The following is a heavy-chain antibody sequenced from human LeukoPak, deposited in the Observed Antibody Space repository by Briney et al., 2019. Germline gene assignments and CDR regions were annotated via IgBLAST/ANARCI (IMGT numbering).Heavy chain of an antibody. Sequence: PGGSLRLSCAASGFTFSSYAMSWVRQAPGKGLEWVSAISGSGGSTYYAGSVKGRFTISRDNSKNTLYLQMNSLRAEDTAVYYCAKARGGIVVVPAAIRFDPWGQGTLVTVSS. CDR3: AKARGGIVVVPAAIRFDP. CDR2: ISGSGGST. V-gene: IGHV3-23*01. J-gene: IGHJ5*02. D-gene: IGHD2-2*02. CDR1: GFTFSSYA.